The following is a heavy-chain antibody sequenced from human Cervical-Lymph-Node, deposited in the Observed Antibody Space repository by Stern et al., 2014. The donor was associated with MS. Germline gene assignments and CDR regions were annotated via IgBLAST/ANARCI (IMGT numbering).Heavy chain of an antibody. Sequence: QVQLVQSGPEVKKPWPSVQVSCKASGDTFSSYAINWVRQVPRPGHAWTGGITPGFGTTNYAQKFQGRVTITADKSTNTAYMELMTLRSEDTAVYYCARGGGLVGYFDYWGQGTLVSVSS. CDR2: ITPGFGTT. CDR3: ARGGGLVGYFDY. J-gene: IGHJ4*02. D-gene: IGHD1-26*01. CDR1: GDTFSSYA. V-gene: IGHV1-69*06.